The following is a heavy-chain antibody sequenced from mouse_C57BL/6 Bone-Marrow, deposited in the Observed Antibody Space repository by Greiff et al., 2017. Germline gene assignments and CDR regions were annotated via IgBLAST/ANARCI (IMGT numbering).Heavy chain of an antibody. V-gene: IGHV14-2*01. CDR1: GFNIKDYY. Sequence: VHVKQSGAELAKPGASVKLSCTASGFNIKDYYMHWVKQRTEQGLEWIGRIDPEDGETKYAPKFQGKATITAETSSNTAYLQLSSLTSEDTAVYYWARDLYYYCSSYDTAYWGQGTLVTVSA. CDR3: ARDLYYYCSSYDTAY. CDR2: IDPEDGET. D-gene: IGHD1-1*01. J-gene: IGHJ3*01.